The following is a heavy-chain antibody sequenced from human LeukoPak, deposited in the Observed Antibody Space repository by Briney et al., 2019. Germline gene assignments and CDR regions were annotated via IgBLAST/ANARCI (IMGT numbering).Heavy chain of an antibody. Sequence: GGSLRLSCAASGFTFSSYEMSWVRQAPGKGLEWVSYISSSGSTTYYADSVKGRFTISRDNAKNSLFLQMNSLRAEDTAVYYCARDRHCSSSSCYGLWGQGTLVTVSS. CDR1: GFTFSSYE. CDR2: ISSSGSTT. V-gene: IGHV3-48*03. J-gene: IGHJ4*02. D-gene: IGHD2-2*01. CDR3: ARDRHCSSSSCYGL.